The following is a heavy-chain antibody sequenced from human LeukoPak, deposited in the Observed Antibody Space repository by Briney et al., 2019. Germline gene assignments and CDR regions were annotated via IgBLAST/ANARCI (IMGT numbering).Heavy chain of an antibody. CDR1: GYTFTGYY. J-gene: IGHJ4*02. Sequence: ASVKVSCKASGYTFTGYYMHWVRQAPGQGLEWMGWINPNSGGTNYAQKFQGWVTMTRGTSISTAYMELSRLRSDDTAVYYCARGNYDILTGYFVYWGQGTLVTVPS. V-gene: IGHV1-2*04. CDR3: ARGNYDILTGYFVY. CDR2: INPNSGGT. D-gene: IGHD3-9*01.